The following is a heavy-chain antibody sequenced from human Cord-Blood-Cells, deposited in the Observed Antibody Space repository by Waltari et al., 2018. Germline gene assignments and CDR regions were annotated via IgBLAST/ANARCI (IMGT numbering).Heavy chain of an antibody. D-gene: IGHD2-8*02. V-gene: IGHV4-34*01. CDR2: INHSGST. Sequence: QVQLQKWGAGLLKPSETLSLTCAVYGGSFSGYYWSWIRQPPGKGLEWIGEINHSGSTNYNPSLKSRVTISVDTSKNQFSLKLSSVTAADTAVYYCARATGGTFYYGMDVWGQGTTVTVSS. CDR1: GGSFSGYY. J-gene: IGHJ6*02. CDR3: ARATGGTFYYGMDV.